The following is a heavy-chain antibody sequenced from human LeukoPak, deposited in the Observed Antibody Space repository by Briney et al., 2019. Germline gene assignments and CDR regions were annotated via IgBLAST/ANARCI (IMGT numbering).Heavy chain of an antibody. CDR1: GGSFSGYY. V-gene: IGHV4-34*01. CDR2: INHRGST. CDR3: AREGRARMANWFDP. Sequence: SETLSLTCAVYGGSFSGYYGGCIRQPRGKWLEWIGEINHRGSTNNNPSLKSRVTISVDTSKNQFSLKLSSVTAADIAVYYCAREGRARMANWFDPWGQGTLVTVSS. D-gene: IGHD5-24*01. J-gene: IGHJ5*02.